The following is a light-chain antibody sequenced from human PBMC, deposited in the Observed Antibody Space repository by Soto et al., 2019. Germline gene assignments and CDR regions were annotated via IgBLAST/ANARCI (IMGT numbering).Light chain of an antibody. CDR1: QSVSSSY. V-gene: IGKV3D-20*02. J-gene: IGKJ5*01. Sequence: EIVLTQSPGTLSLSPGERTTLSCRASQSVSSSYLAWYQQKPGQAPRLLIYGASTRAAGIPARFSGSGFGTDFTLTICSLEPEDAAVYYCQQRSNWPPITFGQGTRLEIK. CDR3: QQRSNWPPIT. CDR2: GAS.